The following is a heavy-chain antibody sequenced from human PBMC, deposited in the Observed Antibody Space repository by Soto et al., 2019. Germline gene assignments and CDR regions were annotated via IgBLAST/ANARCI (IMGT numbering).Heavy chain of an antibody. Sequence: VQLVESGGDLVQPGGSLRLSCAASGYTFSDYYLSWIRQAPGKGLEWISYIDTSSTKIYYADSVRGRFTISRDNGNNSLFLEMNNLRVEDTAVYFCASHYDLWTGYLSPVDYWGRGTLVTVSS. CDR1: GYTFSDYY. V-gene: IGHV3-11*01. J-gene: IGHJ4*02. CDR3: ASHYDLWTGYLSPVDY. D-gene: IGHD3-3*01. CDR2: IDTSSTKI.